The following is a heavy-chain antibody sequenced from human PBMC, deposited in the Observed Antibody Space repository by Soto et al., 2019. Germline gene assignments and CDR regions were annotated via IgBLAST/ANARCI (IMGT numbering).Heavy chain of an antibody. CDR1: GGSINSGDYC. V-gene: IGHV4-31*03. CDR2: ISYGGST. D-gene: IGHD5-18*01. Sequence: ASATLSLTCTFSGGSINSGDYCWSWIRQHPGKGLDWIGCISYGGSTSYNPSLKSRVTISVDTSKNQFSLKLTSVTAADTAVYYCSRGILVWGQGALVTVS. CDR3: SRGILV. J-gene: IGHJ4*02.